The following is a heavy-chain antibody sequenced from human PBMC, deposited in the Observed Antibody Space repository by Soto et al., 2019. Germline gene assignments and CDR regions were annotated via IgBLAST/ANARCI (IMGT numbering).Heavy chain of an antibody. CDR3: ARHNSDILTGLGFDP. CDR2: IYYSGST. V-gene: IGHV4-39*01. D-gene: IGHD3-9*01. CDR1: GGSISSSSYY. Sequence: SETLSLTCTVSGGSISSSSYYWGWIRQPPGKGLEWIGSIYYSGSTYYNPSLKSRVTISVDTSKNQFSLKLSSVTAADTAVYYCARHNSDILTGLGFDPWGQGTLVTVSS. J-gene: IGHJ5*02.